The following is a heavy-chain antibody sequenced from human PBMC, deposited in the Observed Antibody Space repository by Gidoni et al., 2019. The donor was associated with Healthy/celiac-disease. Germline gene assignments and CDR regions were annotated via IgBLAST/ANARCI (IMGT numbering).Heavy chain of an antibody. J-gene: IGHJ3*02. Sequence: QVQLVQSRAEVKKPGSSVKVPCTASGGTFRSYPPCAVRLASRQGLQWMGGMLQAHGQGLEWMGGIIPILGIANYAHKCQGRVTITADKSTSTAYMELSSLRSEDTAVYYCARGARGLARFGELGVAFDIWGQGTMVTVSS. CDR2: IIPILGIA. D-gene: IGHD3-10*02. V-gene: IGHV1-69*10. CDR3: ARGARGLARFGELGVAFDI. CDR1: GGTFRSYP.